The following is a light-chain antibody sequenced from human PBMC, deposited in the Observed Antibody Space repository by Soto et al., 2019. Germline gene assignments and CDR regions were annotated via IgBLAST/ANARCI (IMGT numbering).Light chain of an antibody. CDR1: SSDVGGYNY. V-gene: IGLV2-14*01. CDR2: EVS. Sequence: QSALTQPASVSGSPGQSITISCTGTSSDVGGYNYVSWYQQHPGKAPKLMIYEVSNRPSGVSYRFSGSKSGNTASLTISGLQAEDEADYYCSSYTTSSTQVFGGGTQLTVL. J-gene: IGLJ3*02. CDR3: SSYTTSSTQV.